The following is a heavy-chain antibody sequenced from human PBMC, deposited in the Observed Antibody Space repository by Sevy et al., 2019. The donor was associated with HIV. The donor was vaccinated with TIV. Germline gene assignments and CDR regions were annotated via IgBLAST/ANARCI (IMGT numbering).Heavy chain of an antibody. CDR1: GGTFSSYA. CDR3: ARMITFGGVNIYFDY. Sequence: ASVKVSCKASGGTFSSYAISWVRQAPGQGLEWMGGIIPIFGTANYAQKFQGRVTITADESTSTAYMELSSLRSEDTAVYYCARMITFGGVNIYFDYWGQGTLVTVSS. CDR2: IIPIFGTA. J-gene: IGHJ4*02. V-gene: IGHV1-69*13. D-gene: IGHD3-16*01.